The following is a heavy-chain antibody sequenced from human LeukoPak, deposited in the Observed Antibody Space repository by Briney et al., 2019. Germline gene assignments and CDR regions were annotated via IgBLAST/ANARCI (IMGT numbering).Heavy chain of an antibody. D-gene: IGHD2-15*01. CDR2: ITPDGNAA. Sequence: PGRSLRLSCVASGFTFSGHWMHWVRQVPGKGLMAVSRITPDGNAAAYADSVKGRFTISRDNAKNTLYLEMNSLTAEDTALYHCTRSGYSNGYDYWGQGTLVTVSS. CDR1: GFTFSGHW. J-gene: IGHJ4*02. V-gene: IGHV3-74*03. CDR3: TRSGYSNGYDY.